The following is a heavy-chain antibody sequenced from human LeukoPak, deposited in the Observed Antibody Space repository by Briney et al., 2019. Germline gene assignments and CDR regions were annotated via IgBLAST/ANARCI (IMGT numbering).Heavy chain of an antibody. CDR1: GGSISGYY. V-gene: IGHV4-59*12. J-gene: IGHJ4*02. D-gene: IGHD2-15*01. CDR2: IYYSGST. CDR3: ARGRRDIVVVVAATIDY. Sequence: PSETLSLTCAVSGGSISGYYWSWIRQPPGKGLEWIGYIYYSGSTNYNPSLKSRVTISVDTSKNQFSLKLSSVTAADTAVYYCARGRRDIVVVVAATIDYWGQGTLVTVSS.